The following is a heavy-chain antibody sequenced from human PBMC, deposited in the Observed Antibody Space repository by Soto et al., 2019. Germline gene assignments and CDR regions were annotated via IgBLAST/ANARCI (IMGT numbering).Heavy chain of an antibody. CDR1: GGSISSYY. CDR3: ARLRWTDWYFDL. D-gene: IGHD4-17*01. Sequence: SLTCTVSGGSISSYYWSWIRQPPGKGLEWIGYIYYSGSTNYNPSLKSRVTISLGTSKNQFPLKLSSVTVADTAVYYCARLRWTDWYFDLWGRGTLVTVSS. CDR2: IYYSGST. J-gene: IGHJ2*01. V-gene: IGHV4-59*01.